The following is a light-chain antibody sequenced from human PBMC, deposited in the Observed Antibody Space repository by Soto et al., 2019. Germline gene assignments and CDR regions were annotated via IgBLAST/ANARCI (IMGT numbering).Light chain of an antibody. CDR2: LNSDVSH. J-gene: IGLJ3*02. CDR1: SGHSSYA. Sequence: QPVLTQSPSASASMGASVKLTCTLSSGHSSYAIAWHQQQPEKGPRYLMKLNSDVSHSKGDGIPDRFSGSSAGAARYLTISSLQSEDEAHYYCQTWGTGIQVFGGGTKLTLL. V-gene: IGLV4-69*01. CDR3: QTWGTGIQV.